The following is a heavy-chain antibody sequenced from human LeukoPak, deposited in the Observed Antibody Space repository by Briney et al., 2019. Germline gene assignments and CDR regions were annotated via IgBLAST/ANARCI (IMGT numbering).Heavy chain of an antibody. CDR3: ARETPNSGFLDYFDF. D-gene: IGHD3-3*01. CDR2: ISSSSSTI. CDR1: GFTFSSYS. V-gene: IGHV3-48*04. Sequence: GGSLRLSCAASGFTFSSYSMLWVRQAPGKGLEWVSYISSSSSTIYYADSVKGRFTISRDNAKNSLFLQMNSLRVEDTALYYCARETPNSGFLDYFDFWGQGTLVTVSA. J-gene: IGHJ4*02.